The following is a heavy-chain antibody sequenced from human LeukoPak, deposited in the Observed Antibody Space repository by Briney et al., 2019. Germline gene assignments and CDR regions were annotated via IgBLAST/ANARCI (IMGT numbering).Heavy chain of an antibody. Sequence: GGSLRLSCAASGLLFSDSWMDWVRQAPGKGLEWVASINGDGSETAYVDSVRGRFTVSRDNAKKSLYLQMSSLRAEDAGVYYCVRDGGYRKFDYWGQGALVTVSS. CDR2: INGDGSET. J-gene: IGHJ4*02. V-gene: IGHV3-7*01. CDR1: GLLFSDSW. D-gene: IGHD3-16*02. CDR3: VRDGGYRKFDY.